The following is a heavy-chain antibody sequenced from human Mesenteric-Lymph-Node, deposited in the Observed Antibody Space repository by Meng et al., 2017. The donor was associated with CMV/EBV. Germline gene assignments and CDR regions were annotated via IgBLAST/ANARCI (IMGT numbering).Heavy chain of an antibody. V-gene: IGHV2-5*01. CDR1: SLSTSGMG. J-gene: IGHJ4*02. CDR2: IYWNDDK. Sequence: SLSTSGMGVGCIRQPPGKALEWLALIYWNDDKRYSPSLKSRLTITKDTSKNQVVLTMTNMDPVDTATYYCAHYSASPAAIPYYFDYWGRGTLVTVSS. D-gene: IGHD2-2*01. CDR3: AHYSASPAAIPYYFDY.